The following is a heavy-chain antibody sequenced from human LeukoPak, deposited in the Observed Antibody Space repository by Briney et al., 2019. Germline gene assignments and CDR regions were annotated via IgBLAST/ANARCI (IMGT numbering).Heavy chain of an antibody. CDR1: GGSVSSGSYY. Sequence: SETLSLTCTVSGGSVSSGSYYWSWIRQPPGKGLEWIGYIYYSGSTNYNPSLKSRVTISVDTSKNQFSLKLSSVTAADTAVYYCAREPYNYGDPPPVDYWGQGTLVTVSS. J-gene: IGHJ4*02. D-gene: IGHD4-17*01. CDR3: AREPYNYGDPPPVDY. CDR2: IYYSGST. V-gene: IGHV4-61*01.